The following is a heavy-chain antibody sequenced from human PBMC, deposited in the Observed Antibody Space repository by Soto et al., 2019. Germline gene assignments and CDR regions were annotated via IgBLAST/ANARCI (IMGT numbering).Heavy chain of an antibody. J-gene: IGHJ5*02. V-gene: IGHV1-18*01. CDR1: GYTFTSYG. D-gene: IGHD2-15*01. CDR2: ISAYNGNT. Sequence: QVQLVQSGAEVKKPGASVKVSCKASGYTFTSYGISWVRQAPGQGLEWMGWISAYNGNTNYAQKLRGRVTMTTDTSTSTAYMELRSLRSDDTAVYYCARDTLYCSGGSCYAYNWFDPWGQGTLVTVSS. CDR3: ARDTLYCSGGSCYAYNWFDP.